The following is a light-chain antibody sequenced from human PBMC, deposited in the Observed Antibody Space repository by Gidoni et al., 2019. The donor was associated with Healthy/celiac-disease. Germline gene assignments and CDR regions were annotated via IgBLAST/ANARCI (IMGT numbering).Light chain of an antibody. CDR3: QQYDNLPVT. CDR2: DAS. J-gene: IGKJ4*01. Sequence: DIHMTQSPSSLSASVGDRVTITCQASQDISNYLNWYQQKPGKAPKLLIYDASNLETGVPSRFSGSGSGTDFTVTISSLQPEDIATYYCQQYDNLPVTFGGGTKVEIK. CDR1: QDISNY. V-gene: IGKV1-33*01.